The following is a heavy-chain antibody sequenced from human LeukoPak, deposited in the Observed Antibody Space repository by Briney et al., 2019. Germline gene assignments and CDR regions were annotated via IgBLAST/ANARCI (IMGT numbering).Heavy chain of an antibody. D-gene: IGHD3-16*01. CDR2: FHNSGTS. CDR1: GGSINYYY. Sequence: SETLSLTCTVSGGSINYYYWSWIRQPPRKGLEWIGYFHNSGTSTYNPSLKSRVAISADTSKNQFSLKLNSLTTADTAVYYCTRGAGWLIDYWGQGILVTVSS. J-gene: IGHJ4*02. CDR3: TRGAGWLIDY. V-gene: IGHV4-59*01.